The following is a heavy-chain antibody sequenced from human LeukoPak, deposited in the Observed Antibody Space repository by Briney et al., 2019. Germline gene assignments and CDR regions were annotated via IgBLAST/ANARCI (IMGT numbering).Heavy chain of an antibody. Sequence: SSETVSSTASLPTFSSYAIGRVLQAPAQRLEWMGGIIPIFGTANSAQKFQGRITITADESTSTAYMELSSLRSEDTAVSYCARGFGEFSFDYWGHGTLVTVSS. J-gene: IGHJ4*01. V-gene: IGHV1-69*01. D-gene: IGHD3-10*01. CDR1: LPTFSSYA. CDR2: IIPIFGTA. CDR3: ARGFGEFSFDY.